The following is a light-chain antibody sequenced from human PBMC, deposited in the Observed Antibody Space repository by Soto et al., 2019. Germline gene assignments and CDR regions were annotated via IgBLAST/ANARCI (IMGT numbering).Light chain of an antibody. Sequence: QSALTQPPSAAGSPGQSVTISCAGTSSDVGGYNYVSWYQQHPGKAPKPMIYEVNKRPSGVPDRFSGSKSGNTASLTVSGLQAEDEADYYCSAYAGSNNLVFGGGTKLTVL. V-gene: IGLV2-8*01. J-gene: IGLJ2*01. CDR2: EVN. CDR1: SSDVGGYNY. CDR3: SAYAGSNNLV.